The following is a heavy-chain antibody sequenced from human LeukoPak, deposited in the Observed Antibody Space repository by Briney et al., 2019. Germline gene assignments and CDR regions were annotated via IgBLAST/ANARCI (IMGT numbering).Heavy chain of an antibody. J-gene: IGHJ4*02. CDR2: ISAYNGNT. CDR1: GYSFSSYG. V-gene: IGHV1-18*01. CDR3: ARDESSGSYYFDY. D-gene: IGHD1-26*01. Sequence: GASVKVSCKASGYSFSSYGISWVRQAPGQGLEWMGWISAYNGNTKYALKLQGRVTMTTDTFTSTAYMELRSLRSDDTAVYYCARDESSGSYYFDYWGQGTLVTVSS.